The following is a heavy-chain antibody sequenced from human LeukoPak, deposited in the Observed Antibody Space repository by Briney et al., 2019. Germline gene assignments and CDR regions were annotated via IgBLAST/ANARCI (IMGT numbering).Heavy chain of an antibody. D-gene: IGHD3-10*01. Sequence: PLETLSLTCAVYGGSFSGYYWSWIRQPPGKGLEWIGEINHSGSTNYNPSLKSRVTISVDTSKNQFSLKLSSVTAADTAVYYCARHFAQLLWFGDLRASYFDYWGQGTLVTVSS. CDR3: ARHFAQLLWFGDLRASYFDY. J-gene: IGHJ4*02. V-gene: IGHV4-34*01. CDR1: GGSFSGYY. CDR2: INHSGST.